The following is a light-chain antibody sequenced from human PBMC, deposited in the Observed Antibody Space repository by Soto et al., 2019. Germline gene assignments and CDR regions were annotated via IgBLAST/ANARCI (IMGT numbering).Light chain of an antibody. CDR2: EVN. CDR3: TSYTGSGPWV. V-gene: IGLV2-14*01. J-gene: IGLJ3*02. Sequence: QSALTQPASVSGSPGQSITISCTGTSGDVGGYNYVSWYQLDPGQAPKLIIYEVNNRPSGVSNRFSGSKSGNTASLTISGLQAEDEADYYCTSYTGSGPWVFGGGTKLTVL. CDR1: SGDVGGYNY.